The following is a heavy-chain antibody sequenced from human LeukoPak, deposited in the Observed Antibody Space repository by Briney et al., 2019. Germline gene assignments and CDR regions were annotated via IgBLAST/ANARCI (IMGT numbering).Heavy chain of an antibody. CDR2: ISYDGSNK. CDR1: GFTFSSHG. Sequence: PGRSLRLSCAASGFTFSSHGMHWVRQAPGKGLEWVAVISYDGSNKYYVDSVKGRFTISRDNSRNTVHLQMDSLRDEDTAVYYCAKNQVATLPVGAFDVWGQGTMVTVSS. J-gene: IGHJ3*01. D-gene: IGHD5-12*01. V-gene: IGHV3-30*18. CDR3: AKNQVATLPVGAFDV.